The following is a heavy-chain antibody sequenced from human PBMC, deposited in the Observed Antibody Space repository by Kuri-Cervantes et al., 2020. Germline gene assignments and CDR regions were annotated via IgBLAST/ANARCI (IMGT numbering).Heavy chain of an antibody. J-gene: IGHJ6*03. Sequence: ASVKVSCKASGYTFTSYGISWVRQAPGQGLEWMGWINAYNGNTNYAQKLQGRVTMTTDTSTSTAYMELSSLRSEDTAVYYCASPNPLFSYNNHSKILYYYYMDVWGKGTTVTVSS. CDR3: ASPNPLFSYNNHSKILYYYYMDV. V-gene: IGHV1-18*01. CDR1: GYTFTSYG. D-gene: IGHD3-10*01. CDR2: INAYNGNT.